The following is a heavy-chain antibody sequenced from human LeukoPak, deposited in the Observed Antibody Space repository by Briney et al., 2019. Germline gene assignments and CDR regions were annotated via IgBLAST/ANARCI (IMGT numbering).Heavy chain of an antibody. V-gene: IGHV3-23*01. D-gene: IGHD3-10*01. CDR2: ISSSGDST. CDR3: ARDPDPQLYYYAP. Sequence: GGSLRLSCAASGFTFSTYAKRWVRQAPGKGLEWVSAISSSGDSTHYADSVKGRFTISRDNAKNSLYLQMNSLRAEDTAVYYCARDPDPQLYYYAPWGQGTLVTVSS. CDR1: GFTFSTYA. J-gene: IGHJ5*02.